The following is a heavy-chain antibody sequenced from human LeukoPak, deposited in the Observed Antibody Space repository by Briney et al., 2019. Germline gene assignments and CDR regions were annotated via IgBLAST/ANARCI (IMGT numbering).Heavy chain of an antibody. J-gene: IGHJ6*03. V-gene: IGHV4-59*01. D-gene: IGHD4-11*01. CDR1: GGSISSYY. CDR3: ARSPPRTTVTKGSRHYMDV. CDR2: IYYSGST. Sequence: SETLSLTCTVSGGSISSYYWSWIRQPPGKGLGWIGYIYYSGSTNYNPSLKSRVTISVDTSKNQFSLKLSSVTAADTAVYYCARSPPRTTVTKGSRHYMDVWGKGTTVTVSS.